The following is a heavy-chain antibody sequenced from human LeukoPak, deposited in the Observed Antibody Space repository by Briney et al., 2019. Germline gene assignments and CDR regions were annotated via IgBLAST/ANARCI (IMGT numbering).Heavy chain of an antibody. J-gene: IGHJ4*02. CDR2: IYYRGST. D-gene: IGHD4-11*01. V-gene: IGHV4-59*01. CDR1: GGSISDSY. Sequence: SETLSLTCTVSGGSISDSYWSWIRQPPGKGLEWIGYIYYRGSTNYNPSLKSRVTISVDTPKNHFSLKLTSVTAADTAVYYCGRVRYSNDFDSWGQGTLVTVSS. CDR3: GRVRYSNDFDS.